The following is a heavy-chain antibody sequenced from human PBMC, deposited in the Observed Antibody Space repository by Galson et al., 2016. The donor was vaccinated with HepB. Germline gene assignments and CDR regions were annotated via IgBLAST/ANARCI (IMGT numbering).Heavy chain of an antibody. Sequence: CAISGDSVSSNSWNWIRQSPARGLEWLGRTYYTSQWYNDYAPFVNGRITINPDTSHNQFSLPLNSVTPEDTDVYFCARGWLKRGMGVWGQGSTVTVS. J-gene: IGHJ6*02. D-gene: IGHD5-12*01. V-gene: IGHV6-1*01. CDR1: GDSVSSNS. CDR3: ARGWLKRGMGV. CDR2: TYYTSQWYN.